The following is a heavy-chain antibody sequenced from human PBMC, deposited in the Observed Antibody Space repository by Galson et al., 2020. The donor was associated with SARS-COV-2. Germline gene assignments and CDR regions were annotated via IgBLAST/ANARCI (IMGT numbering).Heavy chain of an antibody. V-gene: IGHV1-18*04. Sequence: ASVKVSCKASGYIFNRYGISWVRQAPGQGLEWLGWISCHNGNTNYPQKFQGRVTMTTDKWTNTVYMELRSLRSDDTAVYYCAREEDPTDFNPYFDYWGQGTQVTVSS. J-gene: IGHJ4*02. CDR2: ISCHNGNT. D-gene: IGHD1-26*01. CDR1: GYIFNRYG. CDR3: AREEDPTDFNPYFDY.